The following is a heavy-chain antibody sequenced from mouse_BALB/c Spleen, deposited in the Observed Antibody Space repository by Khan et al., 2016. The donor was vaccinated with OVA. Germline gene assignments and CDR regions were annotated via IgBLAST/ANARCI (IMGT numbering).Heavy chain of an antibody. CDR3: AGVYEGDFDY. CDR2: ISYSGNT. D-gene: IGHD1-1*01. Sequence: EVQLQESGPGLVKPSQSLSLTCTVTGYSITTDYAWNWIRQFPGNKLEWMGYISYSGNTKYNPSLKSRISFTRDKSKNQFFLQLKSVTTEDTARYYCAGVYEGDFDYWGQGTTLTVSS. V-gene: IGHV3-2*02. CDR1: GYSITTDYA. J-gene: IGHJ2*01.